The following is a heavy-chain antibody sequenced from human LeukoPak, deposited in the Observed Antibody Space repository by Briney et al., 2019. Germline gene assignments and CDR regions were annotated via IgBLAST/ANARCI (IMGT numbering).Heavy chain of an antibody. CDR2: IYSNVRT. V-gene: IGHV4-4*07. CDR3: ARDVIADDSSSCFES. J-gene: IGHJ4*02. Sequence: SETLSLTCTVSGGSINGYYWSWIRQPAGRGLERIGRIYSNVRTNYNPSLKSRVTLSVDTSKNQFSLKLSSVTAADTAVYYCARDVIADDSSSCFESWGQGTLVTVSS. CDR1: GGSINGYY. D-gene: IGHD3-22*01.